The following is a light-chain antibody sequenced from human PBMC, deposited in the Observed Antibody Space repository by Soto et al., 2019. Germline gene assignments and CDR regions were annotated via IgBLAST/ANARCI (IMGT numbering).Light chain of an antibody. CDR2: GAS. Sequence: EIVLTQSPGTLSLSPGESATLSCRASQSVSSNYLAWYQHRRGQAHRLLIYGASSRATGVPDRFSGSGSGTDFTLTIARLEPEDFAVYYCQQYGSSPHFGGGTKVEIK. CDR3: QQYGSSPH. J-gene: IGKJ4*01. V-gene: IGKV3-20*01. CDR1: QSVSSNY.